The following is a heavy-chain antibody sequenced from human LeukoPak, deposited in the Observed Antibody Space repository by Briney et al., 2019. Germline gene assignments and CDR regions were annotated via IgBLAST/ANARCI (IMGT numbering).Heavy chain of an antibody. CDR1: GGSFSGYY. CDR2: INHSGST. V-gene: IGHV4-34*01. J-gene: IGHJ5*02. CDR3: ARAVAAAGRKGSGRRWFDP. Sequence: SETLSLTCAVYGGSFSGYYWSWIRQPPGKGLEWIGEINHSGSTNYNPSLKSRVTISVDTSKNQFSLKLSSVTAADTAVYYCARAVAAAGRKGSGRRWFDPWGQGTLVTVSS. D-gene: IGHD6-13*01.